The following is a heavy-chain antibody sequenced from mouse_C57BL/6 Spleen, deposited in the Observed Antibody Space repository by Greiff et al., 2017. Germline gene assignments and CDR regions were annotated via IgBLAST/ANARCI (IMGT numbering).Heavy chain of an antibody. CDR3: ARGLRLLAMDY. D-gene: IGHD3-2*02. J-gene: IGHJ4*01. V-gene: IGHV1-22*01. CDR1: GYTFTDYN. CDR2: INPNNGGT. Sequence: EVKLVESGPELVKPGASVKMSCKASGYTFTDYNMHWVKQSHGKSLEWIGYINPNNGGTSYNQKFKGKATLTVNKSSSTAYMELRSLTSEDSAVYYCARGLRLLAMDYWGQGTSVTVSS.